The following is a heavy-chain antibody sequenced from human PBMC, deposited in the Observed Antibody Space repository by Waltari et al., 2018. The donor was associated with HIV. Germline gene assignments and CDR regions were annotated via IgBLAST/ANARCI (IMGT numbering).Heavy chain of an antibody. D-gene: IGHD6-19*01. J-gene: IGHJ6*02. CDR2: INPKSDGT. Sequence: QVQLVQSGAEVKKPGASVKVSCKASGYTFTGYYMHWVRQAPGQGLEWMGWINPKSDGTNYAQKFQGRVTMTRDTSTSTAYMEPSRLRSDDTALYYCARDRIAVTGSYYYGMDVWGQGTTVTVSS. V-gene: IGHV1-2*02. CDR1: GYTFTGYY. CDR3: ARDRIAVTGSYYYGMDV.